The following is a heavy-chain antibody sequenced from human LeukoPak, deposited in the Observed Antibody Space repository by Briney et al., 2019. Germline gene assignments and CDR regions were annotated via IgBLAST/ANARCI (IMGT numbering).Heavy chain of an antibody. CDR1: GFTSSDYA. CDR3: ARAPGSLVSVAGRPYYFDF. CDR2: ISTSGSGGAT. Sequence: GGSLRLSCAASGFTSSDYAMAWVRQAPGKGLGWGSLISTSGSGGATYYADSMKGRFTISRDSPKNTLYLQMNSLRAEDTAVYYCARAPGSLVSVAGRPYYFDFWGQGTLVTVSS. D-gene: IGHD6-6*01. J-gene: IGHJ4*02. V-gene: IGHV3-23*01.